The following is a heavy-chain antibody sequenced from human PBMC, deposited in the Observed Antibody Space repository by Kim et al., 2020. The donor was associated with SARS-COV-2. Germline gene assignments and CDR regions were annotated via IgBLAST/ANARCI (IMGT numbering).Heavy chain of an antibody. V-gene: IGHV4-31*03. CDR1: GGSISSGGYY. D-gene: IGHD3-3*01. CDR3: ARDPHYDFWSGSPV. J-gene: IGHJ4*02. CDR2: IYYSGST. Sequence: SETLSLTCTVSGGSISSGGYYWSWIRQHPGKGLEWIGYIYYSGSTYYNPSLKSRVTISVDTSKNQFSLKLSSVTAADTAVYYCARDPHYDFWSGSPVWGQGTLVTVSS.